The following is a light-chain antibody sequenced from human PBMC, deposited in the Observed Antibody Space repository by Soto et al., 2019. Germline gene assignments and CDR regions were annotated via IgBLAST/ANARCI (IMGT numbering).Light chain of an antibody. J-gene: IGLJ1*01. CDR2: DVS. CDR1: SSDVGGYKY. CDR3: SSYTFSSTLHV. V-gene: IGLV2-14*01. Sequence: QSALTQPASVSGSPGQSITISCTGTSSDVGGYKYVSWYQQHPDKAPKLMIYDVSNRSSGVSDRFSGSKSGNTASLTISGLQAEDEADYYCSSYTFSSTLHVFGTGTKLTVL.